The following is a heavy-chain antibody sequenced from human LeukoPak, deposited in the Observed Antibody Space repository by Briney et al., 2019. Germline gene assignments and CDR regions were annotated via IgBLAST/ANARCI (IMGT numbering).Heavy chain of an antibody. Sequence: SETLSLTCTVSGGSISSSSYYWGWIRQPPGKGLEWIGSIYYSGSTYYNPSLKSRVTISVDTSKNQFSLKLSSVTAADTAVYYCASEVGAFFDYWGQGTLVTVSS. D-gene: IGHD1-26*01. CDR3: ASEVGAFFDY. CDR2: IYYSGST. V-gene: IGHV4-39*07. J-gene: IGHJ4*02. CDR1: GGSISSSSYY.